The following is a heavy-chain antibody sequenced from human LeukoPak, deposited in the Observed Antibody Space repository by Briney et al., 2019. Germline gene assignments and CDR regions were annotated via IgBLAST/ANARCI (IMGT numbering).Heavy chain of an antibody. Sequence: SGGSLRLSCAASGFTFDDYAMHWVRQAPGKGLEWVSGISWNSGSIGYADSVKGRFTISRDNAKNSLYLQMNSLRAEDTALYYCVKGEYYYDSSGPHNQAFDIWGPGTMVTVSS. CDR2: ISWNSGSI. V-gene: IGHV3-9*01. CDR1: GFTFDDYA. J-gene: IGHJ3*02. D-gene: IGHD3-22*01. CDR3: VKGEYYYDSSGPHNQAFDI.